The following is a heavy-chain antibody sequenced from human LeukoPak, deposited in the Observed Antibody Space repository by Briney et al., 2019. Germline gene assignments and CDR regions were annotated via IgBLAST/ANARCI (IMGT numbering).Heavy chain of an antibody. CDR3: LRGALPGENWYFDL. CDR2: FGSGGDT. Sequence: PGGSLRLSCETSGFPFSAYDMPWVRQAPGKGLEWVSSFGSGGDTYYPGALRGRFTITRGYTKNSLYLQMNNLRTADTTVEFCLRGALPGENWYFDLWGRGTLVTVAS. V-gene: IGHV3-13*01. J-gene: IGHJ2*01. CDR1: GFPFSAYD.